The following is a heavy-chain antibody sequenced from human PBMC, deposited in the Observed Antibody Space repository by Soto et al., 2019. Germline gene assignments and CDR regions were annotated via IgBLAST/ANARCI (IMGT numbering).Heavy chain of an antibody. CDR1: GFTFISYW. J-gene: IGHJ6*02. D-gene: IGHD3-10*01. V-gene: IGHV3-7*03. Sequence: XVSLKHYCAASGFTFISYWMSWVRQAPGKGLEWVANIKQDGSEKYYVDSVKGRFTISRDNAKNSLYLQMNSLRAEDTAVYYCARDLVLWFGELTDGMDVWGQGTTVTVSS. CDR3: ARDLVLWFGELTDGMDV. CDR2: IKQDGSEK.